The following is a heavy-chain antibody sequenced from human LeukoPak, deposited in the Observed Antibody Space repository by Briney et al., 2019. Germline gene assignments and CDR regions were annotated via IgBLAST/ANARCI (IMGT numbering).Heavy chain of an antibody. CDR2: IKQDESEK. J-gene: IGHJ4*02. V-gene: IGHV3-7*01. CDR1: GFTFSSYW. D-gene: IGHD1-1*01. CDR3: ARDKIEGPTKLDY. Sequence: GGSLSLSCAASGFTFSSYWMSWVRQAPGKGLEWVANIKQDESEKYYVDSLKGRFTISRDNAKNSLYLQMNSLRAEDTAVYYCARDKIEGPTKLDYWGQGTLGTVSS.